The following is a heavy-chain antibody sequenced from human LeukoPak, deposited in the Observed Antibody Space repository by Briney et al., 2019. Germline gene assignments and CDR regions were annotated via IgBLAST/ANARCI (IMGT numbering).Heavy chain of an antibody. CDR2: INHSGST. V-gene: IGHV4-34*01. CDR3: ARGIAAAAPFDY. CDR1: GGSFSGYY. Sequence: SETLSLTCAVYGGSFSGYYWSWIRQPPGKGLEWIGEINHSGSTNYNPSLKSRVTISVDTSKNQFPLKLSSVTAADTAVYYCARGIAAAAPFDYWGQGTLVTVSS. J-gene: IGHJ4*02. D-gene: IGHD6-13*01.